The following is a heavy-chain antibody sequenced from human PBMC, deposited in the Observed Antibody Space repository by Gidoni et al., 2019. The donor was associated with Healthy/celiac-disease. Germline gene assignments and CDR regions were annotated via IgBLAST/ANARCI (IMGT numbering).Heavy chain of an antibody. Sequence: EVQLVESGGGLVKPGGSMRLSCAASGFTFSSYSMNWVRQAPGKGLEWVSSISSSSSYIYYADSVKGRFTISRDNAKNSLYLQMNSLRAEDTAVYYCARDGIAARPVDYWGQGTLVTVSS. J-gene: IGHJ4*02. V-gene: IGHV3-21*01. CDR1: GFTFSSYS. CDR3: ARDGIAARPVDY. D-gene: IGHD6-6*01. CDR2: ISSSSSYI.